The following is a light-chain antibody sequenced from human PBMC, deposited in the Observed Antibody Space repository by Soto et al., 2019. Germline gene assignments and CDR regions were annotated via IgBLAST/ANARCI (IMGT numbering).Light chain of an antibody. CDR3: QQYNNYSP. V-gene: IGKV1-5*03. Sequence: IQMTQSPSTLSASVGDRVTITCRASQSISNLLAWYQQKPGEAPKLLIYKASSLASGVPSRFSGSGSGTEFTLTISSLQPDDFATYYCQQYNNYSPFGGGTKVEI. CDR2: KAS. J-gene: IGKJ4*02. CDR1: QSISNL.